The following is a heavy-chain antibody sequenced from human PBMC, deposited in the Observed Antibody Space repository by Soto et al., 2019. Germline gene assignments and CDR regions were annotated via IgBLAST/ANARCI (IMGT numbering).Heavy chain of an antibody. CDR2: VNHSVTT. CDR3: ARGIGYCSSINCYSSRRLRFDS. CDR1: GGSFSGYY. J-gene: IGHJ4*02. D-gene: IGHD2-2*01. Sequence: QVQLQQWGAGLLKPSETLSLTCAVYGGSFSGYYWTWIRQSPEKGLEWIGEVNHSVTTYYNPSLKTRVTISVHTPKNQFSLKMSSVTAADTAVYYCARGIGYCSSINCYSSRRLRFDSWGQGPLVTVSS. V-gene: IGHV4-34*01.